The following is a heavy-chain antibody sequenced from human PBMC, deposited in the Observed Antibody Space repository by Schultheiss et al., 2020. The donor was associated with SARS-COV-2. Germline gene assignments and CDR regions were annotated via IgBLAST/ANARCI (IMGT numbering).Heavy chain of an antibody. J-gene: IGHJ4*02. CDR3: APYSSGQGAFQFGY. CDR2: ISSSSSTI. Sequence: ESLKISCAASGFTFSSYSMNWVRQAPGKGLEWVSYISSSSSTIYYADSAKGRFTISRDNAKNSLYLQMNSLRDEDTAVYYCAPYSSGQGAFQFGYWGQGTLVTVSS. D-gene: IGHD6-19*01. V-gene: IGHV3-48*02. CDR1: GFTFSSYS.